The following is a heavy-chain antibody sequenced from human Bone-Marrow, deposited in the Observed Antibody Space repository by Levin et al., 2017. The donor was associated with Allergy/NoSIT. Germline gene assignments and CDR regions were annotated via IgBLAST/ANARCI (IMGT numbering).Heavy chain of an antibody. D-gene: IGHD3-3*01. CDR1: GFTFDDYA. V-gene: IGHV3-9*01. J-gene: IGHJ4*02. CDR2: ISWHSGTI. Sequence: PGGSLRLSCAASGFTFDDYAMHWVRQAPGKGLEWVSGISWHSGTIDYADSVKGRFTISRDNAKNSLFLQMNSLRAEDTALYYCAKGGRTVFGDYFDYWGQGTLVTVSS. CDR3: AKGGRTVFGDYFDY.